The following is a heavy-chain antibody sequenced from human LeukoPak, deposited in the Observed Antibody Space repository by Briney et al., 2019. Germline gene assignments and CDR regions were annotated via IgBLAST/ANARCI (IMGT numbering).Heavy chain of an antibody. CDR2: ISYDGSNK. V-gene: IGHV3-30-3*01. CDR3: ASGGQQLVQ. J-gene: IGHJ4*02. Sequence: GGSLRLSCAASGFTFSSYAMHWVRQAPGKGLEWVAVISYDGSNKYYADSVKGRFTISRDNSKNTLYLQMNSLRAEDTAVYYCASGGQQLVQWGQGTLVTVSS. D-gene: IGHD6-13*01. CDR1: GFTFSSYA.